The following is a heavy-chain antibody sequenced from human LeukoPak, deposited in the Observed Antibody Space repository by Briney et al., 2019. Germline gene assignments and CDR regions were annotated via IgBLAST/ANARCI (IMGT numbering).Heavy chain of an antibody. CDR2: LNWNGGRT. CDR1: GFKFDDHG. D-gene: IGHD1-26*01. V-gene: IGHV3-20*04. Sequence: TGGSLRLSCAASGFKFDDHGMSWVRQVPGKGLEWVSGLNWNGGRTGYADSVKGRFTISRDNAKNSLYLQMNSLRVEDTAFYYCAKDRSFIGLDIWGQGTMVIVSS. J-gene: IGHJ3*02. CDR3: AKDRSFIGLDI.